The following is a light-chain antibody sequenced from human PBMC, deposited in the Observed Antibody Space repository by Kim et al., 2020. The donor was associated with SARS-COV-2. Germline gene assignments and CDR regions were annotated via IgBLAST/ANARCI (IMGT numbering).Light chain of an antibody. CDR3: QQYDVYPRT. V-gene: IGKV1-16*01. Sequence: DTQMTQSPSSLSASIGDRVIISCRANQGIANNLVWFHQKPGKAPKPLIYAASRLETGVPSRFSGSGSGTDFILTISSLQPEDYGTYYCQQYDVYPRTFGQGTKVDIK. J-gene: IGKJ1*01. CDR2: AAS. CDR1: QGIANN.